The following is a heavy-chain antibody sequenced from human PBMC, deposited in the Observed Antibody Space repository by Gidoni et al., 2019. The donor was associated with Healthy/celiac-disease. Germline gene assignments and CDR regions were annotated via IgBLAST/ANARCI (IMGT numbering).Heavy chain of an antibody. CDR1: GGSFSGYY. V-gene: IGHV4-34*01. Sequence: QVQLQQWGAGLLKPSETLSLTCAVYGGSFSGYYWSWIRQPPGKGLEWIGEINHSGSTNYNPSLKSRVTISVDTSKNQFSLKLSSVTAADTAVYYCARAIGSAIFGVVIIRENAFDIWGQGTMVTVSS. D-gene: IGHD3-3*01. J-gene: IGHJ3*02. CDR2: INHSGST. CDR3: ARAIGSAIFGVVIIRENAFDI.